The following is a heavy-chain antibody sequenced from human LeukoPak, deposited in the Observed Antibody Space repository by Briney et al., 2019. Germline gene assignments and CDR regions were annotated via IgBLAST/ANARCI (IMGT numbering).Heavy chain of an antibody. Sequence: GGSLRLSCVGSGFSFNKYAATWVREAPGKGVEWVAGMTGGGVKYHRDSVKGRFVISRDNSKNTIYLQMNSLRAEDTALYFCAKDKIVGDGRWDFDYWGQGTLVTVSS. D-gene: IGHD3-10*01. CDR2: MTGGGVK. J-gene: IGHJ4*02. V-gene: IGHV3-23*01. CDR1: GFSFNKYA. CDR3: AKDKIVGDGRWDFDY.